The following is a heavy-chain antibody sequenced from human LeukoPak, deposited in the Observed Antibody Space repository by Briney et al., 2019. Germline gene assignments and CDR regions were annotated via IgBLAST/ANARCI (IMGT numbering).Heavy chain of an antibody. V-gene: IGHV1-2*02. CDR2: INPNTGGT. Sequence: ASVKVSCKASGYTFTDFYMHWVRQAPGQGLEWMGWINPNTGGTNSAQDFQGRVTMTRDTPISTAYMELSRLRSDDTAVYYCAREGTASSSPNWFDPWGQGTLVTVSS. CDR3: AREGTASSSPNWFDP. D-gene: IGHD6-13*01. CDR1: GYTFTDFY. J-gene: IGHJ5*02.